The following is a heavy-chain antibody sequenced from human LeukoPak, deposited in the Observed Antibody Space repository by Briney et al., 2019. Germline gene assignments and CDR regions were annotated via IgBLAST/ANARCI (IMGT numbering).Heavy chain of an antibody. V-gene: IGHV3-23*01. CDR3: AKEGHYYDSSGYYVWFDP. CDR1: GFTFSSYA. CDR2: ISGSGGST. D-gene: IGHD3-22*01. J-gene: IGHJ5*02. Sequence: GGSLRLSCAASGFTFSSYAMSWVRQAPGKGLEWVSAISGSGGSTYYADSVKGRFTISRDNSRNTLYLQMNSLRAEDTAVYYRAKEGHYYDSSGYYVWFDPWGQGTLVTVSS.